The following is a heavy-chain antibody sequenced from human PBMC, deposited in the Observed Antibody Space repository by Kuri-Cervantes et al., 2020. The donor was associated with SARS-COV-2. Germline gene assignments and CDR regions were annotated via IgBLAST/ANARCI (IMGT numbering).Heavy chain of an antibody. Sequence: ASVKVSCKASGYTFTSYDINWVRQATGQGLEWMGWMNPNSGNTGYAQKFQGRVTMTRNTSISTAYMELSSLRSEDAAVYYCARGSWSGSWIQLWSFDYWGQGTLVTVSS. CDR2: MNPNSGNT. CDR1: GYTFTSYD. D-gene: IGHD5-18*01. CDR3: ARGSWSGSWIQLWSFDY. V-gene: IGHV1-8*02. J-gene: IGHJ4*02.